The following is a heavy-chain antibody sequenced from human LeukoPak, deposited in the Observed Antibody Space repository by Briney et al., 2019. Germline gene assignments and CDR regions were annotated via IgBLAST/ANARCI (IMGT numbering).Heavy chain of an antibody. CDR2: ISYDGSNK. Sequence: GGSLRLSCAASGFTFSSYAMHWVRQAPGKGLEWVAVISYDGSNKYYADSVKGRFTISRDNSKNALYLQMNSLRAEDTAVYYCARDARETEIAVAGHAIYYYYGMDVWGQGTTVTVSS. V-gene: IGHV3-30-3*01. CDR3: ARDARETEIAVAGHAIYYYYGMDV. D-gene: IGHD6-19*01. J-gene: IGHJ6*02. CDR1: GFTFSSYA.